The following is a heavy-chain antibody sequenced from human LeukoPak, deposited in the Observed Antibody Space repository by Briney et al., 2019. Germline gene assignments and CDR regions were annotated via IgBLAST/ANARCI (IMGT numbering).Heavy chain of an antibody. D-gene: IGHD4-17*01. CDR1: GFTFSSGA. V-gene: IGHV3-23*01. J-gene: IGHJ4*02. CDR3: ANLGTTVTTPTGGY. Sequence: GGSLRLSCAVSGFTFSSGAMSWVRQAPGKGLEWVSAISGSGRSTYYADSVKGRFTISRDNSKNTLYLQTNSLRAEDTALYYCANLGTTVTTPTGGYWGQGTLVTVSS. CDR2: ISGSGRST.